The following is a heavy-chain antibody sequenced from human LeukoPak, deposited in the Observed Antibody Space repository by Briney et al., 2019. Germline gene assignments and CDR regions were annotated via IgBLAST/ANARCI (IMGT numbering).Heavy chain of an antibody. CDR3: ARVPLWFGEHHFDY. CDR2: INAGNSNT. CDR1: GYTFTSYA. J-gene: IGHJ4*02. Sequence: ASVTVSCKASGYTFTSYAMHWVRQAPGQRLEWMGWINAGNSNTKYSQKFQGRVTITRDTSASTAYMELSSLRSEDTAVYYCARVPLWFGEHHFDYWGQGTLVTVSS. D-gene: IGHD3-10*01. V-gene: IGHV1-3*01.